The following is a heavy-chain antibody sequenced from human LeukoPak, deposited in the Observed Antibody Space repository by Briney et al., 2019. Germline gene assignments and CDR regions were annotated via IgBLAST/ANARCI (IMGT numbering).Heavy chain of an antibody. V-gene: IGHV3-74*01. Sequence: GSMRLSCTSSGFSFSGHWMHWARQLPGKGLVWVSRISPTGSTTSYADSVKGRFTVSRDNAKNTLYLQVNNLRAEDTAVYYCARGPNSNWSGLDFWGQGTLLTVSS. CDR1: GFSFSGHW. CDR3: ARGPNSNWSGLDF. J-gene: IGHJ4*02. D-gene: IGHD6-6*01. CDR2: ISPTGSTT.